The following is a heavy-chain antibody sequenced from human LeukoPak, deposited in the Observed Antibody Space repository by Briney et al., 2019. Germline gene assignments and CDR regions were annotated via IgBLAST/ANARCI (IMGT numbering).Heavy chain of an antibody. CDR1: GYTLTELS. CDR2: FDPEDGET. D-gene: IGHD3-9*01. V-gene: IGHV1-24*01. J-gene: IGHJ6*02. Sequence: ASVKVSCKVSGYTLTELSMHWVRQAPGKGLEWMGGFDPEDGETIYAQKFQGRVTMTEDTSTDTAYMELSSLRSEDTAVYYCATLHYDILTGYYRYYYGMDVWGQGTTVTVSS. CDR3: ATLHYDILTGYYRYYYGMDV.